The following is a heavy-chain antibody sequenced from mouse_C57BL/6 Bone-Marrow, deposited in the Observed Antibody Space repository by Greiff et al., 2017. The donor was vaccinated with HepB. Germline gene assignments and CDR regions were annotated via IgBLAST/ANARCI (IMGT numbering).Heavy chain of an antibody. CDR1: GYSFTDYN. D-gene: IGHD1-1*01. Sequence: VQLQQSGPELVKPGASVKISCKASGYSFTDYNMNWVKQSNGKSLEWIGVINPNYGTTSYNQKFKGKATLTVDQSSSTAYMQLNSLTSDDSAVYYCASDYGSSYPYYAMDYWGQGTSVTVSS. J-gene: IGHJ4*01. CDR3: ASDYGSSYPYYAMDY. CDR2: INPNYGTT. V-gene: IGHV1-39*01.